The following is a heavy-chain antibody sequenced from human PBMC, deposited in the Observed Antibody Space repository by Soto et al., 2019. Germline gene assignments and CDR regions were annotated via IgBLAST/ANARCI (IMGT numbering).Heavy chain of an antibody. CDR2: ISPLKGRT. V-gene: IGHV1-18*04. J-gene: IGHJ1*01. CDR1: GYTFTSYG. D-gene: IGHD4-17*01. Sequence: QVRLVQSGPDLKRPGASMKVSCKASGYTFTSYGISWVRQATGQGLEWMAWISPLKGRTQYSPKAQGRVTLSTDTASISAYVEITTLRFDYSAVYYCSMDYGVRPEYFKHCFQGTLVTFSS. CDR3: SMDYGVRPEYFKH.